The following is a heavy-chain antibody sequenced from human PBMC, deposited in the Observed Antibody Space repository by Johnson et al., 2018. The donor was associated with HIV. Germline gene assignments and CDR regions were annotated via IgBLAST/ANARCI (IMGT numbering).Heavy chain of an antibody. V-gene: IGHV3-13*01. J-gene: IGHJ3*02. Sequence: VQLVESGGGLVQPGGSLTLSCAASGFTFSSSDMHWVRQATGKGLEWVSAIGTAGDTYYPGSVKGRFTISRENAKNSLYLQMNSLRAEDTALYYCAKVPDLLNWEANAFDIWGQGTMVTVSS. D-gene: IGHD7-27*01. CDR3: AKVPDLLNWEANAFDI. CDR2: IGTAGDT. CDR1: GFTFSSSD.